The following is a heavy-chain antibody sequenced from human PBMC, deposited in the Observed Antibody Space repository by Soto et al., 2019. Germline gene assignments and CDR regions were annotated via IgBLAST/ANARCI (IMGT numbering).Heavy chain of an antibody. J-gene: IGHJ4*02. CDR3: EKEELERDYFDS. Sequence: EVQLLEAGGGLVQPGGSLRLSCAASGFTFSSYAMSWVRQAPGKGLEWVSAISGSGGSTYYADSVKGRFTISRDNSKNALYSQMNSLRAEDTAVCYCEKEELERDYFDSRGQGGLVTVSS. D-gene: IGHD1-1*01. CDR2: ISGSGGST. V-gene: IGHV3-23*01. CDR1: GFTFSSYA.